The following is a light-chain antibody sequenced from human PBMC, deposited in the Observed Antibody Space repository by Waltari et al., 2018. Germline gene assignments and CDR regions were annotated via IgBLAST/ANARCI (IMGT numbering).Light chain of an antibody. V-gene: IGLV1-47*01. CDR3: AAWDDSLSVGV. CDR2: RND. Sequence: QSVLTQPPSASGTPGQRVTISCSGSSSNIGSNYVYWYQQLPGPAPKVLIYRNDQRPSGVPDRFSGSKSGTSASLAISGLRSEDEADYYCAAWDDSLSVGVFGGGTKLTVL. CDR1: SSNIGSNY. J-gene: IGLJ3*02.